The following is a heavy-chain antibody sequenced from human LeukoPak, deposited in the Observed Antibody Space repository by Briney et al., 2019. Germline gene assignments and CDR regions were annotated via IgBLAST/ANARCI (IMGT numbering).Heavy chain of an antibody. CDR3: ARRRYYDGSGYLE. CDR1: GDSVSRSDSY. D-gene: IGHD3-22*01. J-gene: IGHJ1*01. CDR2: IYYSGRP. V-gene: IGHV4-39*01. Sequence: PSETLSLTCSVSGDSVSRSDSYWDWIRQPPGKGLEWIGTIYYSGRPYYSPSLKSRVTMSVDPSNSQFSLPLRPVTAADTAVYYCARRRYYDGSGYLEWGQGTLLSVSS.